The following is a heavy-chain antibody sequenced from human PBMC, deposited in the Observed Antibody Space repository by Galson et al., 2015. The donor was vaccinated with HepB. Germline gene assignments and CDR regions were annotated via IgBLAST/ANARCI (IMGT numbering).Heavy chain of an antibody. CDR3: ARSLPGGVITDTPRLKSTYFDY. V-gene: IGHV1-69*13. J-gene: IGHJ4*02. D-gene: IGHD5/OR15-5a*01. Sequence: SVKVSCKASGGTFSSYAFAWVRQAPGQGLEWMGEIMPLFSSINYAQKFQDRVTITADESTSTAYMELSGLRSDDTAVYYRARSLPGGVITDTPRLKSTYFDYWGQGTLVTVSS. CDR1: GGTFSSYA. CDR2: IMPLFSSI.